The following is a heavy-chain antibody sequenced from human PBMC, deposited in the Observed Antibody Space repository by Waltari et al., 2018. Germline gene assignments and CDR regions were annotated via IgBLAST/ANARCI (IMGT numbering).Heavy chain of an antibody. CDR1: GGSISSGDYY. D-gene: IGHD3-22*01. V-gene: IGHV4-30-4*08. J-gene: IGHJ5*02. CDR2: IYYSGST. Sequence: QVQLQESGPGLVKPSQTLSLTCTVSGGSISSGDYYWSWIRQPPGKGLEWIGYIYYSGSTYYNPSLKSRVTISVDTSKNQFSLKLSSVTAADTAVYYCARDGALHDSSGYQTAWFDPWGQGTLVTVSS. CDR3: ARDGALHDSSGYQTAWFDP.